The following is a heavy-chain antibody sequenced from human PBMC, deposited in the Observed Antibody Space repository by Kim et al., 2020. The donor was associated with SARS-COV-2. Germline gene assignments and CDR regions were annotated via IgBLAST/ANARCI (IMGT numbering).Heavy chain of an antibody. J-gene: IGHJ4*01. CDR1: SGSITSDSY. D-gene: IGHD3-10*01. CDR3: ASLIYHSGTGSYPDY. V-gene: IGHV4-39*01. Sequence: SETLSLTCSVSSGSITSDSYGGWFRQTPGKGLEWIASIHYSGNTYYEGALRGRVTISIDTSKTQSSLKLSSVTAADPAVIDCASLIYHSGTGSYPDYLG. CDR2: IHYSGNT.